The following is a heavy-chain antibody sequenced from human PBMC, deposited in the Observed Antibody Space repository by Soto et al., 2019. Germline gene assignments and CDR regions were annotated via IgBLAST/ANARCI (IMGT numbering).Heavy chain of an antibody. CDR2: INPNSGGT. V-gene: IGHV1-2*02. CDR3: ARQGSGSNWLDP. Sequence: QVQLVQSGAEVKKPGASVKVSCKASGYIFTVYYMHWMRQAPGQGLEWMGWINPNSGGTNYAQKFQGRVTMTRDTSIRTAYMELSRLRSDDTAVYYCARQGSGSNWLDPWGQGTLVTVSS. D-gene: IGHD3-10*01. J-gene: IGHJ5*02. CDR1: GYIFTVYY.